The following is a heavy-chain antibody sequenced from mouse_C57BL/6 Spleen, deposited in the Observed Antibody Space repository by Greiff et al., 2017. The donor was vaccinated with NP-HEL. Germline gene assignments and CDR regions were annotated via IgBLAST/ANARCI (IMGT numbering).Heavy chain of an antibody. Sequence: DVQLVESGGGLVKPGGSLKLSCAASGFTFSDYGMHWVRQAPEKGLEWVAYISSGSSTIYYAYTVKGRFTISRDNAKNTLFLQMTSLRSEDTAMYYCAKAYYSNFYFDYWGQGTTLTVSS. CDR3: AKAYYSNFYFDY. CDR1: GFTFSDYG. J-gene: IGHJ2*01. D-gene: IGHD2-5*01. CDR2: ISSGSSTI. V-gene: IGHV5-17*01.